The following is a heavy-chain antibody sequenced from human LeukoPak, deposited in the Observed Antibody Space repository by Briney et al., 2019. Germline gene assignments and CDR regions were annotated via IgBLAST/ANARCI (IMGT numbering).Heavy chain of an antibody. D-gene: IGHD3-16*01. CDR2: INTYNGDT. Sequence: PLASVNVSCKASGYTFTSYGISWVRQAPGQGLEWMGWINTYNGDTNYIQKFQGRVTVTTDTSTTTAHMELRSLRSDDTAVYYCARRGLDYWGQGTLVTVSS. V-gene: IGHV1-18*01. CDR1: GYTFTSYG. J-gene: IGHJ4*02. CDR3: ARRGLDY.